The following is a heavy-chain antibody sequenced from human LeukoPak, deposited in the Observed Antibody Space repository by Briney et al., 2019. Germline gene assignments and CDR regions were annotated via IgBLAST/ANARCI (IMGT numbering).Heavy chain of an antibody. Sequence: ASVKVSCKASGYTFTSYGISWVRQAPGQGLGWMGWISAYNGNTNYAQKLQGRVTMTTDTSTSTAYMELRSLRSDDTAVYYCARDFNYDFWSGYYTTSGGYGMDVWGQGTTVTVSS. J-gene: IGHJ6*02. V-gene: IGHV1-18*01. CDR1: GYTFTSYG. CDR3: ARDFNYDFWSGYYTTSGGYGMDV. CDR2: ISAYNGNT. D-gene: IGHD3-3*01.